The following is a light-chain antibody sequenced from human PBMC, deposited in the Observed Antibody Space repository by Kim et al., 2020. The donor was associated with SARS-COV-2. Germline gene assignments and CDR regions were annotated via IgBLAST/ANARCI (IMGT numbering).Light chain of an antibody. J-gene: IGLJ3*02. Sequence: QRVTISCTGSSSTIGAGYDLHWYQQLPGTAPKLLIYGNSNRPSGVPDRFSGSKSGTSASLAITGLQAEDEADYYCQSYDSSLSGWVFGGGTQLTVL. CDR3: QSYDSSLSGWV. V-gene: IGLV1-40*01. CDR2: GNS. CDR1: SSTIGAGYD.